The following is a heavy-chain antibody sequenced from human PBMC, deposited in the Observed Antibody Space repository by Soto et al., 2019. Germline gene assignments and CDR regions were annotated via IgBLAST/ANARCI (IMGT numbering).Heavy chain of an antibody. Sequence: QVQLVESGGGVVQPGKSLRLSCATSGFYFNTYGMHWVRQVPGKGLEWLTFIWFNGTTAYYADSVKGRFTVSRDNSRNTLSLQMNSLRAEDTAMYYCARALGRYGEYIGYFDYWGQGALVTVSA. CDR2: IWFNGTTA. CDR3: ARALGRYGEYIGYFDY. D-gene: IGHD4-17*01. J-gene: IGHJ4*02. CDR1: GFYFNTYG. V-gene: IGHV3-33*01.